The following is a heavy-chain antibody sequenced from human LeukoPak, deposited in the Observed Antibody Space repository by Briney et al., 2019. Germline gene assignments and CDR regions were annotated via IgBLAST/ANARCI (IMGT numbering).Heavy chain of an antibody. J-gene: IGHJ4*02. Sequence: KPSETLSLTCTVSGGSISSYYWSWIRQPPGKGLEWIGYIYYSGSTNYNPSLKSRVTISVDTSKNQFSLKLSSVTAADTAVYYCARYYYDSSGYCLDYWGQGTLVTVSS. V-gene: IGHV4-59*01. CDR1: GGSISSYY. D-gene: IGHD3-22*01. CDR2: IYYSGST. CDR3: ARYYYDSSGYCLDY.